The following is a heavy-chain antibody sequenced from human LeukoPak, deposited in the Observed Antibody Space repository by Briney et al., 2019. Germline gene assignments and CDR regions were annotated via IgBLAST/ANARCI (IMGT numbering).Heavy chain of an antibody. D-gene: IGHD5/OR15-5a*01. Sequence: TGGSLRLSCAASGFTFSSYSMNWVRQAPGKGLEWVAVISYDGSNKYYADSVKGRFTISRGNSKNTLYLQMNSLRAEDTAVYYCARDEASTAFDIWGQGTMVTVSS. J-gene: IGHJ3*02. CDR2: ISYDGSNK. CDR1: GFTFSSYS. CDR3: ARDEASTAFDI. V-gene: IGHV3-30*03.